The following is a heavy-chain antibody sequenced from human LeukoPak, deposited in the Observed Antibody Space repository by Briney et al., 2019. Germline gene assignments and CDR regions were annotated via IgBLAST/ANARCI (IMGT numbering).Heavy chain of an antibody. Sequence: GGSLRLSCAASGFTFSNAWMSWGRQAPGKGLEWVGRIKSKTDGGTTDYAAPVKGRFTISRDDSKNTLYLQMNSLKTEDTAVYYCTTADQDIVVVPAATFLNVYYGMDVWGQGTTVTVSS. V-gene: IGHV3-15*01. J-gene: IGHJ6*02. CDR1: GFTFSNAW. CDR2: IKSKTDGGTT. CDR3: TTADQDIVVVPAATFLNVYYGMDV. D-gene: IGHD2-2*01.